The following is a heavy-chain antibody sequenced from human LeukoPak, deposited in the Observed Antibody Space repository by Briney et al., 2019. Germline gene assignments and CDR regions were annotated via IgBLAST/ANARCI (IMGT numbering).Heavy chain of an antibody. D-gene: IGHD3-3*01. CDR2: IYTSGST. V-gene: IGHV4-4*07. J-gene: IGHJ4*02. CDR3: ARDRHHYDFWSGYYQSYYFDY. Sequence: SETLSLTCTVSGGPISSYYWSWIRQPAGKGLEWIGRIYTSGSTNYNPSLKSRVTMSVDTSKNQFSLKLSSVTAADTAVYYCARDRHHYDFWSGYYQSYYFDYWGQGTLVTVSS. CDR1: GGPISSYY.